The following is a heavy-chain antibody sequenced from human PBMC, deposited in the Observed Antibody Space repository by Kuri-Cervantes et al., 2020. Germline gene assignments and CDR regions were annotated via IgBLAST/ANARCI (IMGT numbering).Heavy chain of an antibody. D-gene: IGHD3-3*01. J-gene: IGHJ4*02. Sequence: SETLSLTCTVSGGSISSYYWSWIRQPPGKGLEWIGYIYYSGSTNYNPSLKSRVTISVDKSKNQFSLRLSSVTAADTAIYYCARRFYAIFGVVPFDYWGQGALVTVSS. V-gene: IGHV4-59*12. CDR3: ARRFYAIFGVVPFDY. CDR1: GGSISSYY. CDR2: IYYSGST.